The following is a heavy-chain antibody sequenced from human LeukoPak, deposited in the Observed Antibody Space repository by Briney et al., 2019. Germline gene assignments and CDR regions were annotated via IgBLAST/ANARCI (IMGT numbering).Heavy chain of an antibody. CDR3: ASVRRGFGESSKYYSYYYMDV. V-gene: IGHV4-39*01. D-gene: IGHD3-10*01. Sequence: SETLSLTCTVSGDSIRSSSYYWGWIRQPPGKGLEWIGNIYYSGSTYFNPSLKSRVTISVDTSKNQFSLKLSAVAAADTAVYYCASVRRGFGESSKYYSYYYMDVWGIGTTVTISS. CDR1: GDSIRSSSYY. CDR2: IYYSGST. J-gene: IGHJ6*03.